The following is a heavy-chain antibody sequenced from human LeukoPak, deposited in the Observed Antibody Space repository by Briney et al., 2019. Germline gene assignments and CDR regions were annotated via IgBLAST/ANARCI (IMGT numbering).Heavy chain of an antibody. Sequence: PGGSLRLSCAASGFTFSDCAMNWVRQAPGKGLEWVSYISASSTAIQYADAVKGRFAISRDNARNSVYLQMNSLRDDDTAVHYCARGYCSVGSCSSGPEYWGQGTLVTVSS. D-gene: IGHD2-15*01. J-gene: IGHJ4*02. CDR1: GFTFSDCA. CDR3: ARGYCSVGSCSSGPEY. CDR2: ISASSTAI. V-gene: IGHV3-48*02.